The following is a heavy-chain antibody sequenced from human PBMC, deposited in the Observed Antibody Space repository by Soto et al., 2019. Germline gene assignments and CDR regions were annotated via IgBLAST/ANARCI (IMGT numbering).Heavy chain of an antibody. V-gene: IGHV3-23*01. J-gene: IGHJ5*02. CDR3: AKNQGVELVPLATVDWFDP. CDR2: ISGSGFKK. D-gene: IGHD1-26*01. Sequence: GSLRLSCAASGFIFENLGMSWVRQAPGKVLEWISSISGSGFKKYYADSVKGRFTISRDNSKSTVYLELNNLSAEDTAVYHCAKNQGVELVPLATVDWFDPWGQGSVVTVSS. CDR1: GFIFENLG.